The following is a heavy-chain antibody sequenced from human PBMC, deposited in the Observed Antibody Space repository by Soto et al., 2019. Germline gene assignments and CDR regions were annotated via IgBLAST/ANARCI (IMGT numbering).Heavy chain of an antibody. J-gene: IGHJ4*02. CDR1: GFTFSSYA. V-gene: IGHV3-23*01. Sequence: GGSRRLSCAASGFTFSSYAMTWVRQAPGKGLEWVSAVTAGVGRTYYADSVEGRFAISRDNSKNTRDLQMTSPRAEATAVYYCATGCYYHSSGYYVRRYFDYCGQGTLLTVPS. CDR2: VTAGVGRT. CDR3: ATGCYYHSSGYYVRRYFDY. D-gene: IGHD3-22*01.